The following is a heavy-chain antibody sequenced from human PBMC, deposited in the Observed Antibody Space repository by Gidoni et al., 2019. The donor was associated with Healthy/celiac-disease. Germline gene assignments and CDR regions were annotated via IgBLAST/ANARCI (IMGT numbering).Heavy chain of an antibody. Sequence: QLQLQASRPGLVKPSETLSLTCTVSGGSISSYYWSWIRQPPVKGLEWIGYIYYGGSTNYNPSLKGRVTISVDTSKNKFYLKLSSVTAADTAVYYCARDPSTSARGYYYYYGMDVWGQGTTVTVSS. J-gene: IGHJ6*02. V-gene: IGHV4-59*13. CDR1: GGSISSYY. D-gene: IGHD2-2*01. CDR2: IYYGGST. CDR3: ARDPSTSARGYYYYYGMDV.